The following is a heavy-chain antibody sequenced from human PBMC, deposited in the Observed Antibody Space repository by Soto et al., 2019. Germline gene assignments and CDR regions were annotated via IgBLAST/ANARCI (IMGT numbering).Heavy chain of an antibody. CDR3: ARDDGYSYGYAYFQH. V-gene: IGHV1-69*01. D-gene: IGHD5-18*01. J-gene: IGHJ1*01. Sequence: QVQLVQSGAEVKKPGSSVKVSCKASGGPFSSYAISWVRQSPGQGLEWMGGIIPIFGTANYAQKFQGRVTITADESTSTAYMELSSLRYEDTAVYYCARDDGYSYGYAYFQHWVQGTLVTVSS. CDR1: GGPFSSYA. CDR2: IIPIFGTA.